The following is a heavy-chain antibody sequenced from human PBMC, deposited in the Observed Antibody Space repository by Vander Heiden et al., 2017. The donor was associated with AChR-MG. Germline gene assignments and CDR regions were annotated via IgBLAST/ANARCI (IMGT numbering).Heavy chain of an antibody. D-gene: IGHD3-22*01. CDR3: ARVRYDSSGYPHAGYYFDY. CDR1: GGTLSSYA. J-gene: IGHJ4*02. V-gene: IGHV1-69*01. Sequence: QVQLVQSGAEVKKPGSSVKVSCKASGGTLSSYAIGWVRQAPGQGLEWMGGIIPIFGTANYAQKFQGRVTITADESTSTAYMELSSLRSEDTAVYYCARVRYDSSGYPHAGYYFDYWGQGTLVTVSS. CDR2: IIPIFGTA.